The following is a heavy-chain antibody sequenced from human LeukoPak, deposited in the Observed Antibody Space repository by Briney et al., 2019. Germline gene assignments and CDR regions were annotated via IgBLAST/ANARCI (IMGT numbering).Heavy chain of an antibody. CDR1: GGSISSSSYY. Sequence: PSETLSLTCTVSGGSISSSSYYWGWIRQPPGKGLEWIGSIYYSGSTYYNPSLKSRVTISVDTSKNQFSLKLSSVTAADTAVYYCARLPFDFWSGYPEGSFDYWGQGTLVTVSS. J-gene: IGHJ4*02. V-gene: IGHV4-39*07. CDR2: IYYSGST. CDR3: ARLPFDFWSGYPEGSFDY. D-gene: IGHD3-3*01.